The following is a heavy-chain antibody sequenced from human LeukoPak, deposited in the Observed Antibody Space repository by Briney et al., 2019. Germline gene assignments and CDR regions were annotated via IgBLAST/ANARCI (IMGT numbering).Heavy chain of an antibody. Sequence: SETLSLTCTVSGGSISSGTYYWSWIRQHPGKGLEWIGYIYHSGATYYNPSLKSRVTISADMSKNQFSLNLSSVTAADTAVYYCASQRATAMGYFDYRGQGILVTVSS. J-gene: IGHJ4*02. D-gene: IGHD5-18*01. V-gene: IGHV4-31*03. CDR1: GGSISSGTYY. CDR3: ASQRATAMGYFDY. CDR2: IYHSGAT.